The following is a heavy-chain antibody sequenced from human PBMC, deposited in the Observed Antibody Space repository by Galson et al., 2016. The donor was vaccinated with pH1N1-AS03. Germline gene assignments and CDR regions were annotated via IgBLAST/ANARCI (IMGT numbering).Heavy chain of an antibody. CDR1: GFTVSSYG. J-gene: IGHJ4*02. Sequence: SLRLSCAASGFTVSSYGMHWVRQAPGKGLEWVAFIRYDGINKYYADSVKGRFTISRDNSKNTLYLQMNSLRAEDTAVYYCAKWASGYSGGWYYFDYWGQGTLVTVSS. D-gene: IGHD6-19*01. CDR3: AKWASGYSGGWYYFDY. V-gene: IGHV3-30*02. CDR2: IRYDGINK.